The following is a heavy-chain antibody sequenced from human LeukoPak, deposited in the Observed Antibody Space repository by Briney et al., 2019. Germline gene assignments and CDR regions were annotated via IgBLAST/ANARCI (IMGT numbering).Heavy chain of an antibody. CDR2: ISTSGSFL. J-gene: IGHJ4*02. D-gene: IGHD2-2*01. CDR1: GFTFTNYN. CDR3: AAYCSSSSCFLTFDY. V-gene: IGHV3-21*01. Sequence: GGSLRLSCAASGFTFTNYNMNWVRQAPGKGLEWVSYISTSGSFLYYADSVKGRFTISRDNAKNSLYLQMNRLSAEDTAVYYCAAYCSSSSCFLTFDYWGQGTLVTVS.